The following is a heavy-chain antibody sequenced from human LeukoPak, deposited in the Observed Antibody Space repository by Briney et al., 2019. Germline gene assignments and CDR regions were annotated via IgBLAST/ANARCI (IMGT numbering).Heavy chain of an antibody. CDR2: INWNGGST. CDR3: AILGRFNAFDI. D-gene: IGHD3-10*01. J-gene: IGHJ3*02. Sequence: GGSLRLSCAASGFTFDDYGMSWVRQAPGKGLEWVSGINWNGGSTGYADSVKGRFTISRDNAKNSLYLQMNSLRAEDTASYYCAILGRFNAFDIWGQGTMVTVSS. CDR1: GFTFDDYG. V-gene: IGHV3-20*04.